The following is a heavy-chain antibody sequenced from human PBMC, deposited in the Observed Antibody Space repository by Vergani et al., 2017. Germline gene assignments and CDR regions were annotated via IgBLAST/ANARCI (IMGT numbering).Heavy chain of an antibody. J-gene: IGHJ6*03. D-gene: IGHD5-18*01. Sequence: QVQLQQWGAGLLKPSETLSLTCAVYGGSFRGYHWSWISQPPGKGLGWFGEINHSGSTNYNPSLKSRVTISVDTSKNQFSLKLSSVTAADTAVYYCARGNKDTAMVKDYYYYMDVWGKGP. CDR2: INHSGST. CDR1: GGSFRGYH. CDR3: ARGNKDTAMVKDYYYYMDV. V-gene: IGHV4-34*01.